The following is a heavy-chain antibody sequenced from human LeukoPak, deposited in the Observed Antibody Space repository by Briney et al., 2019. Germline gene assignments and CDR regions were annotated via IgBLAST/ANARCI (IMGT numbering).Heavy chain of an antibody. Sequence: PGGSLRLSCAASGFIFKDYWMIWVRQAPGKGLEWVANIKQDGSEKYYVDSVKGRFTISRDNAKNSLYLQMNSLRAEDTAVYYCARDSKDIVVVVAAHAFDIWGQGTMVTVSS. CDR2: IKQDGSEK. J-gene: IGHJ3*02. CDR3: ARDSKDIVVVVAAHAFDI. V-gene: IGHV3-7*03. D-gene: IGHD2-15*01. CDR1: GFIFKDYW.